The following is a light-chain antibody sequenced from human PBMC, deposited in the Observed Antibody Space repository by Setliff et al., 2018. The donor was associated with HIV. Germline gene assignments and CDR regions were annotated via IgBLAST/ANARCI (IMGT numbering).Light chain of an antibody. Sequence: QSALARPPSASATPGQRVTISCSGNTSNIGTNDVYWYQQVPGTAPKLLISKNNQRPSGVPDRFSGSKSGTSASLAISGLRSEDEANYYCAAWDDSLNGPDYVFGTGTKVTVL. J-gene: IGLJ1*01. V-gene: IGLV1-47*01. CDR3: AAWDDSLNGPDYV. CDR2: KNN. CDR1: TSNIGTND.